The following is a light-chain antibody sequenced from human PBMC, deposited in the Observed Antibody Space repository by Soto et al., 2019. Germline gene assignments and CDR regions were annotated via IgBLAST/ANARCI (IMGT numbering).Light chain of an antibody. J-gene: IGKJ1*01. Sequence: DLQMTQSPSSLSASVGDRVTITCRASQSISIYLNWYQQKPGKAPKLLIYAASSLQSGVPSRFSGSGSGTDFTLTISSLQPEDFATYYCQQSYSTLRTFGQGTKVEIK. CDR1: QSISIY. CDR2: AAS. V-gene: IGKV1-39*01. CDR3: QQSYSTLRT.